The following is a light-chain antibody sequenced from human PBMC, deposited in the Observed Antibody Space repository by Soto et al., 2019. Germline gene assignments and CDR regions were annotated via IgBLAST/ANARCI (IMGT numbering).Light chain of an antibody. CDR1: SGGIASNF. J-gene: IGLJ2*01. CDR3: QSYDTTNHVV. V-gene: IGLV6-57*04. Sequence: NFMLTQPHSVSESPGKTVTISCTRISGGIASNFVQWHQQRPGSAPTSVIYEDNQRPSGVPDRFSGSIDSSSNSASLTISGLETEDEADYYCQSYDTTNHVVFGGGTKLTVL. CDR2: EDN.